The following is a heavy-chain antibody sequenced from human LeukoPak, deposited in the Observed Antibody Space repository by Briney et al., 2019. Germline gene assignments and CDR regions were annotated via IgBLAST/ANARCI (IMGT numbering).Heavy chain of an antibody. CDR2: IYYSGST. CDR3: ARSGWFGEASML. J-gene: IGHJ4*02. Sequence: PSETLSLTCTVSGGSISSSSYYWGWIRQPPGKGLEWIGSIYYSGSTYYNPSLKSRVTISVDPSKNHFSLKLTSVTAADTAVYYCARSGWFGEASMLWGQGTLVTVSS. V-gene: IGHV4-39*02. D-gene: IGHD3-10*01. CDR1: GGSISSSSYY.